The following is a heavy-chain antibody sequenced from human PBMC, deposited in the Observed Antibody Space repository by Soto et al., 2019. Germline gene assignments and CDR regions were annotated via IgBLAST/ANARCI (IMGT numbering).Heavy chain of an antibody. CDR1: GGSISSGGYY. J-gene: IGHJ3*02. D-gene: IGHD3-3*01. CDR2: IYYSGST. CDR3: ARVYYEFWSGYGNDAFDI. Sequence: QVQLQESGPGLVKPSQTLSLTCTVSGGSISSGGYYWSWIRQHPGKGMDWIGYIYYSGSTYYKPSLQSRFAISVDTSKNQFSLKLSSVTAADTAVYYCARVYYEFWSGYGNDAFDIWGQGTMVTVSS. V-gene: IGHV4-31*03.